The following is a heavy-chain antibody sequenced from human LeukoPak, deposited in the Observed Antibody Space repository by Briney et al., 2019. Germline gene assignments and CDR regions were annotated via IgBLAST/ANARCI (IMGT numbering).Heavy chain of an antibody. CDR2: FDPEDGET. V-gene: IGHV1-24*01. J-gene: IGHJ4*02. CDR1: GYTLTELS. Sequence: ASVKVSCKVSGYTLTELSMHWVRQAPGKGLEWMGGFDPEDGETIYAQKFQGRVTIIADKSTSTAYLELSSLRSEDTAVYYCVRGALATGGSFFDYWGQGTLVTVSS. CDR3: VRGALATGGSFFDY. D-gene: IGHD2-15*01.